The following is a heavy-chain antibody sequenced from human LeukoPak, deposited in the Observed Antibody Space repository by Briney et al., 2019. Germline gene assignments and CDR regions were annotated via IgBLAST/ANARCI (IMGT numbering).Heavy chain of an antibody. V-gene: IGHV4-39*01. CDR1: GDSISTSNSY. D-gene: IGHD3-16*01. J-gene: IGHJ4*02. CDR3: AREPGSFVGY. Sequence: SETLSLTCTVSGDSISTSNSYWGWIRQPPGKGLEWIGSIYYSGNTYYNASLKSRVTISVDTSKNQFSLKFTSVTAADTAVYYCAREPGSFVGYWGQGTLVTVSS. CDR2: IYYSGNT.